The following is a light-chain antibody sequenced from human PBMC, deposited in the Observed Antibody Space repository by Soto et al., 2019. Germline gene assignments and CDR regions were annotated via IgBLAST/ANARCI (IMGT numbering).Light chain of an antibody. CDR3: CSYTLIGTLS. Sequence: QSALTQPASVSGSPGQSITISCIGTSNDISPYNYVSWYLHHPGQAPQLLIYDVHNRHSGISARFSGSKSGNTASLTISGLQTEDTALYYCCSYTLIGTLSFGGGTKLTVL. V-gene: IGLV2-14*01. J-gene: IGLJ2*01. CDR2: DVH. CDR1: SNDISPYNY.